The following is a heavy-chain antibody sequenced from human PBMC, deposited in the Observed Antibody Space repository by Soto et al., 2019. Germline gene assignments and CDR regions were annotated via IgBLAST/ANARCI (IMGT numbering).Heavy chain of an antibody. CDR3: AALDGALDY. CDR2: IFHTGNT. V-gene: IGHV4-59*01. CDR1: GDSFSSYY. J-gene: IGHJ4*02. D-gene: IGHD3-10*01. Sequence: PSETLSLTCTVSGDSFSSYYLTWIRQPPGKRLEWVAYIFHTGNTNYNPSLKSRVTISVDTSKNQFSLKLRSVTPADTAVYYCAALDGALDYWGPGTLVTVYS.